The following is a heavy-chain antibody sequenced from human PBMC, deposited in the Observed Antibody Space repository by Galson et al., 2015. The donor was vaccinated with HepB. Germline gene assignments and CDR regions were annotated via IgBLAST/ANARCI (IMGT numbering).Heavy chain of an antibody. D-gene: IGHD2-15*01. V-gene: IGHV3-21*01. CDR2: ITSSSSYI. Sequence: SLRLSCAASGFTFSSYRMNWVRQAPGKGLEWVSSITSSSSYIYYADSVKGRFTISRDNAKNSLYLQMNSLRAEDTAVYYCARLVYCSSAGCYSREYWGQGTLVTVSS. J-gene: IGHJ4*02. CDR3: ARLVYCSSAGCYSREY. CDR1: GFTFSSYR.